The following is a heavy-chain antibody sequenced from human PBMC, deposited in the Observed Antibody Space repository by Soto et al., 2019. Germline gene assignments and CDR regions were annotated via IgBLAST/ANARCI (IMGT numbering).Heavy chain of an antibody. CDR1: GSFINSGISS. CDR2: IAPSGSI. J-gene: IGHJ3*02. V-gene: IGHV4-30-4*02. CDR3: AREVGEVDYSSSSDAFDI. D-gene: IGHD6-6*01. Sequence: PADTLFLSCTVSGSFINSGISSWSLSRHPPGQALEWIAYIAPSGSIYYNPSLKSRFTMSRDTSKNQFSLKLDSVAAADTAVYYCAREVGEVDYSSSSDAFDIWGQGTMVT.